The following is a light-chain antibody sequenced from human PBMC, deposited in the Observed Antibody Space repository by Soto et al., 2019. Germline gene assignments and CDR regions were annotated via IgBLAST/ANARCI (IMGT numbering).Light chain of an antibody. CDR3: QQLNAYPLT. CDR1: QGISSY. V-gene: IGKV1-9*01. CDR2: GAS. J-gene: IGKJ5*01. Sequence: DIQLTQSPSFMSASVGDRGTITSRASQGISSYLAWFQQKPGRAPNLLIYGASTLQGGVPSRFSGSGSGTDFALTISNLQPEDFAAYYCQQLNAYPLTFGQGTRLEIK.